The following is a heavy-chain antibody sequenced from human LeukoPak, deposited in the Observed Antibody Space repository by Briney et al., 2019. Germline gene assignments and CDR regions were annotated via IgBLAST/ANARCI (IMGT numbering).Heavy chain of an antibody. CDR3: ARAWTGYSDAFDI. D-gene: IGHD3/OR15-3a*01. CDR2: IYYSGST. Sequence: SETLSLTCTVSGGSISSYYWSWIRQPPGKGLEWIGYIYYSGSTNYNPSLKSRVTISVDTSKNQFSLKLSSVTAADTAVYYCARAWTGYSDAFDIWGQGTMVTVSS. CDR1: GGSISSYY. V-gene: IGHV4-59*01. J-gene: IGHJ3*02.